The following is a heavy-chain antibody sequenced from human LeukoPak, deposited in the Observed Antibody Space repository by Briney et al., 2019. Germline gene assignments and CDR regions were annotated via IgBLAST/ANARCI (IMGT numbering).Heavy chain of an antibody. CDR3: ARDPVTMIVAKRGYYFDY. CDR1: GYTFTSYY. D-gene: IGHD3-22*01. J-gene: IGHJ4*02. Sequence: ASVKVSCKASGYTFTSYYMHWVRQAPGHGLEWRGIINPSGGSTSYAQKFQGRVTMTRDTSTSTVYMELSSLRSEDTAVYYCARDPVTMIVAKRGYYFDYWGQGTLVTVSS. V-gene: IGHV1-46*01. CDR2: INPSGGST.